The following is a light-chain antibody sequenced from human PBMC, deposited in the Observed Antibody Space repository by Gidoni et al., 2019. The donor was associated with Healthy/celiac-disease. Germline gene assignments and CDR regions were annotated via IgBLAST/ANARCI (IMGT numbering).Light chain of an antibody. CDR2: KAS. CDR1: QSISSR. Sequence: DIQMTRSPSTLSASVGDRVTITRRASQSISSRLAWYQQNPGKAPKLLIYKASSLESGVPSRFSVSGSGTEFTLTISSLQPDDFATYYCQQYNSYPFTFGPGTKVDIK. CDR3: QQYNSYPFT. J-gene: IGKJ3*01. V-gene: IGKV1-5*03.